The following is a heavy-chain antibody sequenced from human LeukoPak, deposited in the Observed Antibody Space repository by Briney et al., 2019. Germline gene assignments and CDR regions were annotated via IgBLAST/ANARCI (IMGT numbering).Heavy chain of an antibody. J-gene: IGHJ4*02. CDR3: ARDTAPLLWFGEFLSLDY. V-gene: IGHV3-64*01. D-gene: IGHD3-10*01. CDR1: GFTFSRFA. Sequence: PGGSLRLSCAASGFTFSRFAMRWVRQTPGKGMEYVSGVSSDGGSTFYANSVKGRFTISRDNSKNTLSLQMGSLRAEDMAVYYCARDTAPLLWFGEFLSLDYWGQGAPVIVSS. CDR2: VSSDGGST.